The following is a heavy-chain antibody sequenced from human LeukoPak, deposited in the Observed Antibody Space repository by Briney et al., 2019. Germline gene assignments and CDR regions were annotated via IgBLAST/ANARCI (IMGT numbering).Heavy chain of an antibody. CDR3: ARIVVVVAATLDAFDI. CDR2: IKQDGSEK. D-gene: IGHD2-15*01. J-gene: IGHJ3*02. V-gene: IGHV3-7*01. Sequence: GGSLTLSCAASGFTFSSYWMSWVRQAPGKGLEGVANIKQDGSEKYYVDSVKGRFTISRDNAKNSLYLQMNSLRAEDTAVYYCARIVVVVAATLDAFDIWGQGTMVTVSS. CDR1: GFTFSSYW.